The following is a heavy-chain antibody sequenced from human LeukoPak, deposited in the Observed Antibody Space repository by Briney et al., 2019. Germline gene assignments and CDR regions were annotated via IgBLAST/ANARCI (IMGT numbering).Heavy chain of an antibody. CDR3: ARGAWNFSRALDV. CDR2: INHSGST. CDR1: GGSFSGYY. J-gene: IGHJ6*04. D-gene: IGHD1-7*01. Sequence: SETLSLTCAVYGGSFSGYYWSWIRQPPGKGLEWIGEINHSGSTNYNPSLKSRVTISVDTSKNQFSLKLSSVTAADTAVYYCARGAWNFSRALDVWGKGTTVTDSS. V-gene: IGHV4-34*01.